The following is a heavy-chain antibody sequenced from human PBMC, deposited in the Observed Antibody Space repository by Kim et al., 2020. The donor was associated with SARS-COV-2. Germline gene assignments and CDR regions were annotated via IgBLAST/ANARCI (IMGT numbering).Heavy chain of an antibody. CDR3: ARTPAAYCGGDCLPLSGHDAFDI. CDR2: VNPNSGNT. Sequence: ASVKVSCKASGYTFTNYDFNWVRQATGQGLEWMGWVNPNSGNTGYAQKFQGRVTMTRNTSISTAYMELSSLRSEDTAVYYCARTPAAYCGGDCLPLSGHDAFDIWGQGTVVTVSS. CDR1: GYTFTNYD. J-gene: IGHJ3*02. D-gene: IGHD2-21*02. V-gene: IGHV1-8*01.